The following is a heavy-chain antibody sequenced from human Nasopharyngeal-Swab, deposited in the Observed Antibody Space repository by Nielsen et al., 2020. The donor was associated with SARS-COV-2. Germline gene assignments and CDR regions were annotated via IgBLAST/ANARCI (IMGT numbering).Heavy chain of an antibody. D-gene: IGHD6-19*01. J-gene: IGHJ4*02. CDR2: IYHSGST. CDR3: ARDSSGSLDY. Sequence: SETLSLICAVSGGSISSGGYSWSWIRQPPGKGLEWIGYIYHSGSTYYNPSLKSRVTISVDRSKNQFSLKLSSVTAADTAVYYCARDSSGSLDYWGQGTLVTVSS. V-gene: IGHV4-30-2*01. CDR1: GGSISSGGYS.